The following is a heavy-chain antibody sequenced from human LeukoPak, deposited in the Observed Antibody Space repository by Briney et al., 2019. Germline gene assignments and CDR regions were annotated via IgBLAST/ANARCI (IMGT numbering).Heavy chain of an antibody. Sequence: ASVKVSCKASGGTFSSYAISWVRQAPGQGLEWMGGIIPIFGTANYAQKFQGRVTITADESTSTAYMELSSLRSEDTAVYYCARDLRFPARGVFDYWGQGTLVTVSS. J-gene: IGHJ4*02. CDR3: ARDLRFPARGVFDY. V-gene: IGHV1-69*13. D-gene: IGHD3-16*01. CDR1: GGTFSSYA. CDR2: IIPIFGTA.